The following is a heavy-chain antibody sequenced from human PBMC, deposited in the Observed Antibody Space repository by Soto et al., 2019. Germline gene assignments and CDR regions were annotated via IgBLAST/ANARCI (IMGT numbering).Heavy chain of an antibody. CDR2: ISYDGSNK. CDR1: GFTFSSYA. J-gene: IGHJ4*02. V-gene: IGHV3-30-3*01. D-gene: IGHD3-22*01. CDR3: TTDSPYYYDSSGYYVGY. Sequence: GGSLRLSCAASGFTFSSYAMHWVRQAPGKGLEWVAVISYDGSNKYYADSVKGRFTISRDNSKNTLYLQMNSLKTEDTAVYYCTTDSPYYYDSSGYYVGYWGQGALVTVSS.